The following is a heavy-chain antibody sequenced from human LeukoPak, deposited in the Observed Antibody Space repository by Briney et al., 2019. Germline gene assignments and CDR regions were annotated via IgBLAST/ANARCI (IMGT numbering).Heavy chain of an antibody. CDR3: ARRALGKANDY. D-gene: IGHD7-27*01. CDR2: INHSGST. V-gene: IGHV4-34*01. Sequence: SETLSLTCAVYGGPFSGYYWSWIRQPPGKGLEWIEEINHSGSTNYNPSLKSRVTISVDTSKNQFSLKLSSVTAADTAVYYCARRALGKANDYWGQGTLVTVSS. CDR1: GGPFSGYY. J-gene: IGHJ4*02.